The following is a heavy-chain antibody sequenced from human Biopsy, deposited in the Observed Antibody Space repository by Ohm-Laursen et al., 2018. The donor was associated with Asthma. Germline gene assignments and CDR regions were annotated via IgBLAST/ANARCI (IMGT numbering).Heavy chain of an antibody. D-gene: IGHD6-19*01. Sequence: SVKVSCKSSGDSFSNYAISWVRQAPGQGLEWMGGLIPVLGTPDHAQMFEGRVTITADESTSTAYMELSRLRSDDTAAYYCARVGRISGSSGWKEYFQHWGQGTLVTVSS. J-gene: IGHJ1*01. CDR3: ARVGRISGSSGWKEYFQH. CDR2: LIPVLGTP. V-gene: IGHV1-69*13. CDR1: GDSFSNYA.